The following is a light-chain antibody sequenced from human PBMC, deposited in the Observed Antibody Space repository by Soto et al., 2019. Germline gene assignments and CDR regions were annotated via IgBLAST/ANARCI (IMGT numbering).Light chain of an antibody. V-gene: IGLV2-8*01. Sequence: QSALTQPPSASGSPGQSVTISCTGSSSDSGSHKYVAWYQHHPGKAPKLLIYEVTKRPSGVPDRFSASKSGNTASLTVSGLQSDDEAVYYCSSYGGSDNSVAFGGGTKLTVL. CDR1: SSDSGSHKY. CDR3: SSYGGSDNSVA. J-gene: IGLJ2*01. CDR2: EVT.